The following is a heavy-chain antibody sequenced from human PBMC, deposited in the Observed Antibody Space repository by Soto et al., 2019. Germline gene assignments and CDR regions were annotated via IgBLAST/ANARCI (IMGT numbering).Heavy chain of an antibody. D-gene: IGHD5-12*01. CDR2: VNPGGYST. J-gene: IGHJ4*02. V-gene: IGHV3-23*01. Sequence: EVQLLQSGGGLVQPGGSLRLSCAASGFTFTSYSMTWVRQTPGRGLEWVGAVNPGGYSTYYADSVKGRFTISRENSNKTLYLQINSLRDADTAVHYCAKDLRAGSGYDFDYWDQGTLVTVSS. CDR1: GFTFTSYS. CDR3: AKDLRAGSGYDFDY.